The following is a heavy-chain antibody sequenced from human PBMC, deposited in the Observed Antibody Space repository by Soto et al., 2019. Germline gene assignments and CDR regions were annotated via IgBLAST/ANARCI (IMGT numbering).Heavy chain of an antibody. CDR2: IYNSRST. D-gene: IGHD2-2*01. Sequence: QVQLQESGPGLVKPSQTLSLTCTVSGGSVSSGGYYWSWIRQHPGKGLEWIGYIYNSRSTYYNPALERRITISLDTSKNQSSLTLSSVTAADPAVYYCAGSVVVPGNFDYWGQGTLVTVSS. J-gene: IGHJ4*02. CDR3: AGSVVVPGNFDY. V-gene: IGHV4-31*03. CDR1: GGSVSSGGYY.